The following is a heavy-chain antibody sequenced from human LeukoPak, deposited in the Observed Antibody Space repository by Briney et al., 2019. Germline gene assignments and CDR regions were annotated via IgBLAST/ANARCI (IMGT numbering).Heavy chain of an antibody. CDR3: ARGRASAFDV. Sequence: SQTLSLTCAISGASVSTSGVAWTWVSQPPSRGLSCLGRTYYTSKWNTDYAVSVKSRTVVNPDTSKNQFSLQLNSVTSEDTAVYYCARGRASAFDVWGQGTMVTVSS. CDR2: TYYTSKWNT. D-gene: IGHD6-25*01. CDR1: GASVSTSGVA. J-gene: IGHJ3*01. V-gene: IGHV6-1*01.